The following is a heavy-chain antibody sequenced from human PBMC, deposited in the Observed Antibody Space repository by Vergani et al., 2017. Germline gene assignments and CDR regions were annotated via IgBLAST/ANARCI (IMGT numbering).Heavy chain of an antibody. D-gene: IGHD2-2*01. V-gene: IGHV4-31*03. J-gene: IGHJ4*02. Sequence: QVQLQESGPGLVKPSQTLSLTCIVSGGSISSGGYYWSWIRQHPGKDLEWIGYIYYSGSTYYNPSLQSRVTISVDTSKSQFSLRLSSVTAEDTAVYYCARAPLGYCSSTSCYAQTLDYWGQGTLVAVSS. CDR1: GGSISSGGYY. CDR3: ARAPLGYCSSTSCYAQTLDY. CDR2: IYYSGST.